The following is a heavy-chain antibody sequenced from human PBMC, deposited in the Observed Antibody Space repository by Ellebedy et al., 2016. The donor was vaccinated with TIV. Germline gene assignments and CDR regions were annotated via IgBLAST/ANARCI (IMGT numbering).Heavy chain of an antibody. D-gene: IGHD6-19*01. Sequence: SETLSLTXAVYGGSFSGYYWTWIRQPPGKGLEWIGEINHSGGTNYNPSLKSRVTISVDTSKNQFSLRLSSVTAADTAVYYCARDKSSSGFGIDYWGQGTLVTVSS. J-gene: IGHJ4*02. CDR2: INHSGGT. CDR1: GGSFSGYY. V-gene: IGHV4-34*01. CDR3: ARDKSSSGFGIDY.